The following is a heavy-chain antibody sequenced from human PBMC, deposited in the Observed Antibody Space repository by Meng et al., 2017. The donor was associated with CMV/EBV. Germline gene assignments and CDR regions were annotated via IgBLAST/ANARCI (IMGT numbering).Heavy chain of an antibody. D-gene: IGHD5-24*01. Sequence: QVPLVQPGAEVKEPGASVKVSCKASGGTFSSYAISWVRQAPAQGLEWMGGIIPIFGTANYAQKFQGRVTITADESTSTAYMELSSLRSEDTAVYYCARMPRDGYNYIDYWGQGTLVTVSS. CDR3: ARMPRDGYNYIDY. V-gene: IGHV1-69*12. CDR2: IIPIFGTA. CDR1: GGTFSSYA. J-gene: IGHJ4*02.